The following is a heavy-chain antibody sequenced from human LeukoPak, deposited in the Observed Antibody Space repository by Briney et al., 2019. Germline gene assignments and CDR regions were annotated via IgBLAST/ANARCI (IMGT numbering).Heavy chain of an antibody. CDR1: GYTFTNYD. CDR3: ARGLAAAGSGY. Sequence: ASVKVSCKASGYTFTNYDINWVRQAPGQGLEWMGWINPNSGGTNYAQKFQGRVTMTRDTSISTAYMELSRLRSDDTAVYYCARGLAAAGSGYWGQGTLVTVSS. D-gene: IGHD6-13*01. V-gene: IGHV1-2*02. CDR2: INPNSGGT. J-gene: IGHJ4*02.